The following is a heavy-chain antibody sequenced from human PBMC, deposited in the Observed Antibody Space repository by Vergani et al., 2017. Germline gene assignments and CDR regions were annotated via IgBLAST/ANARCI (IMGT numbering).Heavy chain of an antibody. Sequence: QVQLQESGPGLVKPSETLSLTCTVSGGSISSYYWSWIRQPPGKGLEWIGYIYYSGRTNYNPSLKSRVTISVDTSKNQFSLKLSSVTAADTAVYYCARGPYGDYEIDYWGQGTLVTVSS. CDR2: IYYSGRT. D-gene: IGHD4-17*01. CDR1: GGSISSYY. J-gene: IGHJ4*02. CDR3: ARGPYGDYEIDY. V-gene: IGHV4-59*01.